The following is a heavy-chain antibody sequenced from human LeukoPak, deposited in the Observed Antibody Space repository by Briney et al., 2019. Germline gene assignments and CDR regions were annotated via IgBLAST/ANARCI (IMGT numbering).Heavy chain of an antibody. CDR1: GFTFSTYD. Sequence: GGSLRLSCSASGFTFSTYDMRWVRQAPGKGLNGVSQITGSGSTIQYAESVKGRFTISRDNSRNTLYMQMNSLRVEDTAVYYCARQPNKTDLGGFDPWGQGTLVTVSS. D-gene: IGHD1/OR15-1a*01. CDR3: ARQPNKTDLGGFDP. V-gene: IGHV3-23*01. CDR2: ITGSGSTI. J-gene: IGHJ5*02.